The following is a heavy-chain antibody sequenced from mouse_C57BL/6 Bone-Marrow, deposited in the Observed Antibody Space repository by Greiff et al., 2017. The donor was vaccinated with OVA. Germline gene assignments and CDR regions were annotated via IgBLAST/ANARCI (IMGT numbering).Heavy chain of an antibody. CDR3: TTNYSNFFFDY. D-gene: IGHD2-5*01. CDR2: IDPENGDT. Sequence: EVQLQQSGAELVRPGASVKLSCTASGFNITDDYMHWVKQRPEQGLEWIGWIDPENGDTEYASKFQGKATITADTSSNTAYLQLSSLTSEDTAVYYCTTNYSNFFFDYWGQGTTLTVSS. V-gene: IGHV14-4*01. J-gene: IGHJ2*01. CDR1: GFNITDDY.